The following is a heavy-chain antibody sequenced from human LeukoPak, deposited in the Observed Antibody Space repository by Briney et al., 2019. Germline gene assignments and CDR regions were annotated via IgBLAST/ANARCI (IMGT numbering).Heavy chain of an antibody. CDR2: ISSSSSYT. Sequence: GGSLRLSCAASGFIFSSYSMNWVRQAPGKGLEWVSSISSSSSYTYYGDSVKGRFTISRDNAKNSLYLQMNSLRAEDSAVYFCARGPRKYCSSSSCYSDYWGQGTLATVSS. J-gene: IGHJ4*02. D-gene: IGHD2-2*01. V-gene: IGHV3-21*01. CDR3: ARGPRKYCSSSSCYSDY. CDR1: GFIFSSYS.